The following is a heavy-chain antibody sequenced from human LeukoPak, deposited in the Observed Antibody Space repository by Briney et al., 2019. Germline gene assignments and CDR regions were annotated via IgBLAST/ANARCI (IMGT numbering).Heavy chain of an antibody. CDR3: AKARVVVREGQIDY. CDR1: GFTFDDYA. CDR2: ISGDGGST. J-gene: IGHJ4*02. D-gene: IGHD2-2*01. V-gene: IGHV3-43*02. Sequence: GGSLRLSCAASGFTFDDYAMHWVRQAPGKGLEWVSLISGDGGSTYYADSVKGRFAISRDNSKNSLYLQMNSLSTEDTALYYCAKARVVVREGQIDYWGQGTLVTVSS.